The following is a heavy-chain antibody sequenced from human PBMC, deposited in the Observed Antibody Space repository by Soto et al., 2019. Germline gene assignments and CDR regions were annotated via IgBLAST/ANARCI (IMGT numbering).Heavy chain of an antibody. CDR3: ARGGRVAVLRGVVTHFDH. J-gene: IGHJ4*02. Sequence: QVQLVQSGAELKKPGASVKVSCRASGYSFTTYDITGVRKVPGQGPEWMGWLDPDGDNKGYAQKFQGRLTLTRDTSIDTVYMELSDLETDDSGVYYCARGGRVAVLRGVVTHFDHWGQGTQVTVSA. D-gene: IGHD3-10*01. CDR1: GYSFTTYD. V-gene: IGHV1-8*01. CDR2: LDPDGDNK.